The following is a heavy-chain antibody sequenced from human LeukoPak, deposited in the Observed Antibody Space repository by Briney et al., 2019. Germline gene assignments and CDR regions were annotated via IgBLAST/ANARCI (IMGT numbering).Heavy chain of an antibody. CDR3: VVVSYCGGDCYDY. Sequence: PGGSLRLSCAGSGFTFSSYAMSWVRQAPGKGLEWVSAISGSGGRTYYADSVKGRFTTSRDNSKNTVYVQMNSLRAEDTAVYFCVVVSYCGGDCYDYWGQGTLVTVSS. CDR1: GFTFSSYA. V-gene: IGHV3-23*01. J-gene: IGHJ4*02. D-gene: IGHD2-21*01. CDR2: ISGSGGRT.